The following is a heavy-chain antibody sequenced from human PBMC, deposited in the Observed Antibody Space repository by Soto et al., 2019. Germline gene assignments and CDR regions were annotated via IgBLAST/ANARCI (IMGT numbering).Heavy chain of an antibody. CDR3: VTPARPMATMASFDY. V-gene: IGHV3-30*03. CDR1: GFTFSSYG. CDR2: MSYDGSSR. D-gene: IGHD2-8*01. Sequence: GGSLRLSCEASGFTFSSYGMHWVRQAPGKGLEWVAVMSYDGSSRHYADSVKGRFTISRDNSNNTLYLQMHSLTPGYTAVYYCVTPARPMATMASFDYWGRGTLVTVSS. J-gene: IGHJ4*02.